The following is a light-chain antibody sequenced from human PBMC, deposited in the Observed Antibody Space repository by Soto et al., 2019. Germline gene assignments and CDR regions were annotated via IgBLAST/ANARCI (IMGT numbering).Light chain of an antibody. CDR2: VTS. CDR1: EDINRW. Sequence: DIQMTQSPSTLSGSIGDRVTLTCRASEDINRWLAWYRQKPGKPPKLLISVTSSLEEGVPSRFSGSGSGTEFTLTISSLQPDDVATYYCQQYNSYRGFGQGTKVDIK. J-gene: IGKJ1*01. V-gene: IGKV1-5*03. CDR3: QQYNSYRG.